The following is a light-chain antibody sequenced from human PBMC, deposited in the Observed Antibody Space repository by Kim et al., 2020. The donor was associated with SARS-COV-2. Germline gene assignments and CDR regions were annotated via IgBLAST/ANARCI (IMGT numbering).Light chain of an antibody. V-gene: IGKV1-27*01. Sequence: ASIGNRVTITCRASQGINNFLAWYQQKPGKAPKLLIYGASTLQSGVPSRLSGSGSGTDFTLTVSSLQPEDVATYYCHNYNSVPLTFGGGTKVDIK. CDR2: GAS. CDR3: HNYNSVPLT. CDR1: QGINNF. J-gene: IGKJ4*01.